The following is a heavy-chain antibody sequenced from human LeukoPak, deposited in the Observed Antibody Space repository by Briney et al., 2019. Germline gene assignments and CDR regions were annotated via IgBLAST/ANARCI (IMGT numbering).Heavy chain of an antibody. CDR2: INHSGST. Sequence: PSETLSLTCAVYGGSFSGYYWSWIRQPPGKGLEWIGEINHSGSTNYNPSLKSRVTMSVDTSKNQFSLKLSSVTAADTAVYYCARSLAAAASFDYWGQGTLVTVSS. CDR1: GGSFSGYY. V-gene: IGHV4-34*01. CDR3: ARSLAAAASFDY. J-gene: IGHJ4*02. D-gene: IGHD6-13*01.